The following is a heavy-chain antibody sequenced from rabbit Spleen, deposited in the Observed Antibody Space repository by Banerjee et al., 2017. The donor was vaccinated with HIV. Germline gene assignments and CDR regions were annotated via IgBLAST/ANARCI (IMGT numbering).Heavy chain of an antibody. J-gene: IGHJ4*01. Sequence: QEQLEESGGDLVKPGASLTLTCTASGFSFSSGYFMCWVRQAPGKGLEWIGCIYTGSGSTYYASWAKGRFTISKTSSTTVTLQMTSLTAADTATYFCARSRNRDVEFSLWGQGTLVTVS. D-gene: IGHD4-2*01. V-gene: IGHV1S45*01. CDR1: GFSFSSGYF. CDR2: IYTGSGST. CDR3: ARSRNRDVEFSL.